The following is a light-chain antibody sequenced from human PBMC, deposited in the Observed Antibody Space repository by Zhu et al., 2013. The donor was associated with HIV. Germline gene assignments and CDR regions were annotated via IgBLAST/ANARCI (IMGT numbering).Light chain of an antibody. CDR1: QSISIY. CDR2: TAS. V-gene: IGKV1-39*01. Sequence: DIQMTQSPSSLSASAGDRVTITCRASQSISIYLNWYQQKPGKAPNLLIYTASSLQSGVPSRFSGSGSGTDFTLTINSLQPEDFATYYCQQSYTYPPSSFGQGTKLEIK. J-gene: IGKJ2*04. CDR3: QQSYTYPPSS.